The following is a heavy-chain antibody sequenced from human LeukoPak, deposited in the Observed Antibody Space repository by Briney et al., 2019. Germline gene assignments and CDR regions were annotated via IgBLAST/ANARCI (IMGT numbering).Heavy chain of an antibody. Sequence: RSGGSLRLSCAASGFTFSTYGMHWVRQAPGKGLEWVSFIRYVGINKYYADSVKGRFTISRDNAKNSLYLQMNSPRAEDTAVYYCAREGTPLVGATGAWAFDIWGQGTMVTVSS. J-gene: IGHJ3*02. CDR2: IRYVGINK. CDR1: GFTFSTYG. D-gene: IGHD1-26*01. V-gene: IGHV3-30*02. CDR3: AREGTPLVGATGAWAFDI.